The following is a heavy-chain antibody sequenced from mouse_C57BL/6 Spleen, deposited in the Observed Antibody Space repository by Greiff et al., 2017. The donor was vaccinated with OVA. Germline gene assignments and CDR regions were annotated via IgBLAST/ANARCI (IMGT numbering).Heavy chain of an antibody. CDR3: ARFRYDYDGLFDY. Sequence: QVQLQQPGAELVKPGASVKMSCKASGYTFTSYWITWVKQRPGQGLEWIGDIYPGSGSTNYNEKFKSKATLTVDTSSSTAYMQLSSLTSEDSAVYYCARFRYDYDGLFDYWGQGTTLTVSS. J-gene: IGHJ2*01. V-gene: IGHV1-55*01. D-gene: IGHD2-4*01. CDR1: GYTFTSYW. CDR2: IYPGSGST.